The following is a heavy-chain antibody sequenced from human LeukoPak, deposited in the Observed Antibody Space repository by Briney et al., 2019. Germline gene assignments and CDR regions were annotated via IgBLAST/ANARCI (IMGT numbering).Heavy chain of an antibody. V-gene: IGHV3-74*01. D-gene: IGHD1-14*01. CDR1: GFTFSSYW. Sequence: PGGSLRLSCAASGFTFSSYWMHWVRQAPGKGLVWVSRINSDGSSTSYADSVKGRFTISRDNAKNTLYLQMNSLRAEDTAVYYCVQERNNPSKYRPAPFDYWGQGTLVTVSS. CDR2: INSDGSST. J-gene: IGHJ4*02. CDR3: VQERNNPSKYRPAPFDY.